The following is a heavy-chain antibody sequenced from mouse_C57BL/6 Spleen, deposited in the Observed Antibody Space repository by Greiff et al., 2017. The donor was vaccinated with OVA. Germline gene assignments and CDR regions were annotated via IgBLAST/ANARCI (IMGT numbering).Heavy chain of an antibody. CDR3: ARHDYDGGFAY. J-gene: IGHJ3*01. V-gene: IGHV5-9*01. D-gene: IGHD2-4*01. CDR2: ISGGGGNT. CDR1: GFTFSSYT. Sequence: EVKLQESGGGLVKPGGSLKLSCAASGFTFSSYTMSWVRQTPEKRLEWVATISGGGGNTYYPDSVKGRFTISRDNAKNTLYLQMSSLRSEDTALYYCARHDYDGGFAYWGQGTLVTVSA.